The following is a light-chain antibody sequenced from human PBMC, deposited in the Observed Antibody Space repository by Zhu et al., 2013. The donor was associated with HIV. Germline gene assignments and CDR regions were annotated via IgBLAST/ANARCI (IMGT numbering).Light chain of an antibody. CDR2: DAS. CDR1: QSIRSW. V-gene: IGKV1-5*01. J-gene: IGKJ1*01. Sequence: DIQMTQSPSSLSASVGDRVTITCRASQSIRSWLAWYQQKPGKAPEVLIYDASSLDSGVPSRFSGSGSGTEFTLTINSLQPEDFATYYCQQYNSAPWTFGQGTKVEIK. CDR3: QQYNSAPWT.